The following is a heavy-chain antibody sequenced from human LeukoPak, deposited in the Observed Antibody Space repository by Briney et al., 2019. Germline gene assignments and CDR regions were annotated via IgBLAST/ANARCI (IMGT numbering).Heavy chain of an antibody. CDR2: INPNSGGT. CDR3: ARDLLGQLYYFDY. Sequence: ASVKVSCKASGYTFTGYYIHWVRQAPGQGLEWVGWINPNSGGTNYAQKFQGRVTMTRDRSISTAYMELSRLGSGDTAVYYCARDLLGQLYYFDYWGQGTLVTVSS. D-gene: IGHD1-1*01. CDR1: GYTFTGYY. J-gene: IGHJ4*02. V-gene: IGHV1-2*02.